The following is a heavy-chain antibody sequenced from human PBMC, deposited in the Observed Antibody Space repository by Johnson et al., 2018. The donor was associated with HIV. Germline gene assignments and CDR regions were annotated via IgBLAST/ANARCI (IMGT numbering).Heavy chain of an antibody. V-gene: IGHV3-15*01. D-gene: IGHD3-10*01. Sequence: VRLVESGGGVVRPVGSLRLSCAASGFTFSHAWMSWVRQAPGKGLEWVGRIKSKTDGGTTDYAAPVKGRFTISRDDSKNTLYLQMNSLKIEDTAVYYCASEVRGVLDIWGQGTMVTVSS. CDR3: ASEVRGVLDI. CDR2: IKSKTDGGTT. J-gene: IGHJ3*02. CDR1: GFTFSHAW.